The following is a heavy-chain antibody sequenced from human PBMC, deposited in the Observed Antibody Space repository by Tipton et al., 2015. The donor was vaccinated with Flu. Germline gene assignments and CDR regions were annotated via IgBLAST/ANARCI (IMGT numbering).Heavy chain of an antibody. J-gene: IGHJ4*02. Sequence: TLSLTCTVSGGSISSGSYYWSWTRQPAGKGLEWIGRIYTSGSTNYNPSLKSRVTISVDTSKNQFSLKLSSVTAADTAVYYCARGRAVAGFRGFDYWGQGTLVTVSS. CDR3: ARGRAVAGFRGFDY. D-gene: IGHD6-19*01. CDR2: IYTSGST. CDR1: GGSISSGSYY. V-gene: IGHV4-61*02.